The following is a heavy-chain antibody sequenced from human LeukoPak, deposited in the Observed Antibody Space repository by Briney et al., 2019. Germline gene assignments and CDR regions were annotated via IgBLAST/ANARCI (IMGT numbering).Heavy chain of an antibody. CDR1: GFTFSSYA. V-gene: IGHV3-23*01. CDR2: ISGSGGST. J-gene: IGHJ3*02. D-gene: IGHD2-2*01. CDR3: AKDLGNIVVVPADEDAFDI. Sequence: GGSLRLSCAASGFTFSSYAMSWVRQAPGKGLEWVSAISGSGGSTYYADSVKGRFTISRDNSKNTLYLQMNSLRAEDTAVYYCAKDLGNIVVVPADEDAFDIWGQGTMVTVSS.